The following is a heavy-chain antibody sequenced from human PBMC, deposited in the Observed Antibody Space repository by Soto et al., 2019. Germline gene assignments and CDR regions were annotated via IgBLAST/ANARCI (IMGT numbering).Heavy chain of an antibody. Sequence: VQLVESGGGLMQPGGSLRLSCAASGFSVNSNFMNWVRKAPGKGLAWVSFTPRTGATLYADSVKGRLIVSRDDANNAVYLRLNSLTVDDTAVYYCRAWLLAESFDVWGPGTVVTVSA. CDR1: GFSVNSNF. CDR2: TPRTGAT. V-gene: IGHV3-53*01. D-gene: IGHD2-21*02. J-gene: IGHJ3*01. CDR3: RAWLLAESFDV.